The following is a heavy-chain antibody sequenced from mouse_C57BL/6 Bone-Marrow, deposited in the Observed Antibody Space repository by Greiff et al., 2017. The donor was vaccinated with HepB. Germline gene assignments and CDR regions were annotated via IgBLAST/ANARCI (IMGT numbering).Heavy chain of an antibody. CDR2: IHPSDSDT. Sequence: QVQLQQPGAELVKPGASVKVSCKASGYTFTSYWMHWVKQRPGQGLEWIGRIHPSDSDTNYNQKFKGKATLSVDKSSSTSYMQLSSLKSEDSAVDYCSIGEYYGSSYGWYFDVWGTGTTVTVSS. D-gene: IGHD1-1*01. V-gene: IGHV1-74*01. J-gene: IGHJ1*03. CDR1: GYTFTSYW. CDR3: SIGEYYGSSYGWYFDV.